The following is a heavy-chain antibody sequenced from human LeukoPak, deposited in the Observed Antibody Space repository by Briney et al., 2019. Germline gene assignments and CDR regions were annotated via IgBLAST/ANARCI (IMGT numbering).Heavy chain of an antibody. CDR2: IYPGDSDT. V-gene: IGHV5-51*01. J-gene: IGHJ3*02. CDR3: ARQLGYCSGGICPNFQWGAFDI. D-gene: IGHD2-15*01. CDR1: GYSFTSYW. Sequence: GESLKISCKGSGYSFTSYWIGWVRQLPGKGLEGMGIIYPGDSDTRYSPSFQGQVHISADQSISTAYLQWSSLKASDTAMYYCARQLGYCSGGICPNFQWGAFDIWGRGTMVTVSS.